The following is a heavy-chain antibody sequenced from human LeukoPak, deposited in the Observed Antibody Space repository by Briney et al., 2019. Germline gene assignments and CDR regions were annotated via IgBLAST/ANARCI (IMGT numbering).Heavy chain of an antibody. CDR3: ARILDSAWGELGY. CDR2: IKEDGSEK. Sequence: GGSLRLSCAAYGFTFSSNWMSWVRQAPGKGLEWVANIKEDGSEKYYVDSVKGRFTISRDNAKNSLYLQMNSLRAEDTAVYYCARILDSAWGELGYWGQGTLVTVSS. D-gene: IGHD6-19*01. CDR1: GFTFSSNW. V-gene: IGHV3-7*01. J-gene: IGHJ4*02.